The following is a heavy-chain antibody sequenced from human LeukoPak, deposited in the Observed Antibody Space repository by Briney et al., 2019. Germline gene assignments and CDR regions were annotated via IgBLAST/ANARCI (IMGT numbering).Heavy chain of an antibody. CDR1: GFTFSSYG. D-gene: IGHD6-19*01. J-gene: IGHJ6*02. CDR3: AKALAVAGNYYYYYGMDV. CDR2: ISYDGSNK. V-gene: IGHV3-30*18. Sequence: GGSLRLSCAASGFTFSSYGMHWVRQAPGKGLEWVAVISYDGSNKYYADSVKGRFTISRDNSKNTLYLQMNSLRAEDTAVYYCAKALAVAGNYYYYYGMDVWGQGTTVTVSS.